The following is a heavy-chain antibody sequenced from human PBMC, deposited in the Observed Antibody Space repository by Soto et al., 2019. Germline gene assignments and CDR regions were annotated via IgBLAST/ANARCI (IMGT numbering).Heavy chain of an antibody. CDR3: AKDLGPLRLLNYYFYGLDV. CDR2: IESGGST. CDR1: GFTFSSYE. Sequence: EVQLVESGGGLVQPGGSLRLSCAASGFTFSSYEMNWVRQAPGKGLEWVAVIESGGSTHYADSVKGRFTISRDNSKNMIYLQLHTLRAEDTAVYYCAKDLGPLRLLNYYFYGLDVWGQGTTVTVSS. J-gene: IGHJ6*02. D-gene: IGHD2-15*01. V-gene: IGHV3-66*01.